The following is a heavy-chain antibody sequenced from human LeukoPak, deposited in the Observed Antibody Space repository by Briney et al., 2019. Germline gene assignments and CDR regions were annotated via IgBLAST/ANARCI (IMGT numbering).Heavy chain of an antibody. Sequence: PGGSLRLSCAASGFTFDDYAMHWVRQAPGKGLEWVSGISWNSGSIGYADSVKGRFTISRDNAKNSLYLQMNSLRAEDTALYYCAKDMGEMATMNYFDYWGQGTLVTVSS. CDR1: GFTFDDYA. CDR3: AKDMGEMATMNYFDY. J-gene: IGHJ4*02. D-gene: IGHD5-24*01. V-gene: IGHV3-9*01. CDR2: ISWNSGSI.